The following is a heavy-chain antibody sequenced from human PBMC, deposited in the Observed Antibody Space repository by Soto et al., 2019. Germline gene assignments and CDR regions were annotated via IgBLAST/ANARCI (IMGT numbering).Heavy chain of an antibody. CDR2: IYHSGST. D-gene: IGHD6-25*01. CDR3: ARGGYKQKIDY. J-gene: IGHJ4*02. Sequence: PSETLSLTCAVSGGSISSGGYSWSWIRQPPGKGLEWIGYIYHSGSTYYNPSLKSRVTISVDRSKNQFSLKLSSVTAADTAVYYCARGGYKQKIDYWGQGTLVTVSS. CDR1: GGSISSGGYS. V-gene: IGHV4-30-2*01.